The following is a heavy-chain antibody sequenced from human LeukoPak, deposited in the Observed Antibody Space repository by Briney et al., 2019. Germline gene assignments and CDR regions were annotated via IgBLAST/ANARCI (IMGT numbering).Heavy chain of an antibody. D-gene: IGHD6-13*01. Sequence: GGSLRLSCVVSGITLSNYGMSWVRQAPGKGLEWVSGISERGGSTNYADSVKGRFIISRDTSKNTVYLQMNSPRAEDTAVYYCARAYTKGAAAALDYWGQGTLVTVSS. J-gene: IGHJ4*02. CDR3: ARAYTKGAAAALDY. CDR1: GITLSNYG. V-gene: IGHV3-23*01. CDR2: ISERGGST.